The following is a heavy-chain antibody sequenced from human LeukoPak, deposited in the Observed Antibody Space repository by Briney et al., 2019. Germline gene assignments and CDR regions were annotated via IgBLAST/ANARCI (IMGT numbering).Heavy chain of an antibody. CDR3: ARHYAYYGSGSQYYYMDV. CDR1: GYSFTSYW. D-gene: IGHD3-10*01. CDR2: IYPGDSDT. Sequence: GESLKISCKGSGYSFTSYWIGWVRQMPGKGLEWMGIIYPGDSDTRYSPSFQGQVTISADKSISTAYLQWSSLKASDTAMYYCARHYAYYGSGSQYYYMDVWGKGTTVTVSS. V-gene: IGHV5-51*01. J-gene: IGHJ6*03.